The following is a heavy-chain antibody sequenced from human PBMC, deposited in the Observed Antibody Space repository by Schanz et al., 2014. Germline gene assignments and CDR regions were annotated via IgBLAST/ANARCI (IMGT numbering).Heavy chain of an antibody. J-gene: IGHJ3*02. CDR2: IKSDGSST. CDR3: AKGRFGELSAFDS. D-gene: IGHD3-10*01. Sequence: EVQLVQSGGGLVQPGGSLRLSCAASGFTFSSHWMHWVRQDPGKGLVWVARIKSDGSSTSYADSVKGRFTISRDNAKNTLYLQMNSLRAEDTAVYYCAKGRFGELSAFDSWGRGTMVTVSS. CDR1: GFTFSSHW. V-gene: IGHV3-74*01.